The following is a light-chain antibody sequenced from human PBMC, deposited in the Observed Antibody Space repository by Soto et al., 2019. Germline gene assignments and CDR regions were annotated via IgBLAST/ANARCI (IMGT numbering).Light chain of an antibody. CDR1: RSVTSNF. CDR3: QQYRSTPPWT. V-gene: IGKV3-20*01. CDR2: GAS. Sequence: NELTQSPATLSLSPGERATLSCRASRSVTSNFVAWYQKKPGQAPMLLVYGASTRAIDIPGRFRSSGSGTDFSLTINRREPEEFSVYFCQQYRSTPPWTFGEGTKVEIK. J-gene: IGKJ2*02.